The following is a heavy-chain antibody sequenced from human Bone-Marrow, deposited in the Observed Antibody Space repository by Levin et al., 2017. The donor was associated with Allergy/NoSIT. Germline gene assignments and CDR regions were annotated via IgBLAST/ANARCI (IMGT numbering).Heavy chain of an antibody. CDR1: GFVFKNYA. CDR3: AGGLGLAWFDP. V-gene: IGHV3-30-3*01. J-gene: IGHJ5*02. CDR2: ISHDGGHK. D-gene: IGHD3-16*01. Sequence: GESLKISCAASGFVFKNYAMHWVRQAPGKGLEWVTLISHDGGHKYYGDSVRGRFTISRDNTKKEVSLQMNSLRPEDTGVYFCAGGLGLAWFDPWGQGTLVTVSS.